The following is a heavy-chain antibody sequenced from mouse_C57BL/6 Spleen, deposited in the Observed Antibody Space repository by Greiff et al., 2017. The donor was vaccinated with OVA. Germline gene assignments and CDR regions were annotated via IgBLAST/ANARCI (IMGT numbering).Heavy chain of an antibody. V-gene: IGHV1-20*01. CDR2: INPYNGDT. CDR3: ARDYYGSSTFDY. Sequence: VHVKQSGPELVKPGDSVKISCKASGYSFTGYFMNWVMQSHGKSLEWIGRINPYNGDTFYNQKFKGKATLTVDKSSSTAHMELRSLTSEDSAVYYCARDYYGSSTFDYWGQGTTLTVSS. CDR1: GYSFTGYF. J-gene: IGHJ2*01. D-gene: IGHD1-1*01.